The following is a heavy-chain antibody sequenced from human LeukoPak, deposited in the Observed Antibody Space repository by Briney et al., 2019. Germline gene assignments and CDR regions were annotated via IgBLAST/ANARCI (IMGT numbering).Heavy chain of an antibody. V-gene: IGHV1-69*13. D-gene: IGHD1-26*01. Sequence: GASVKVSCKASGGTFSSYAISWVRQAPGQGLEWMGGIIPIFGTANYAQKFQGRVTITADESTSTAYMELSSLRSEDTAVYYCARDGGGSYYGQSRGNFDYWGQGTLVTVSS. CDR2: IIPIFGTA. CDR3: ARDGGGSYYGQSRGNFDY. J-gene: IGHJ4*02. CDR1: GGTFSSYA.